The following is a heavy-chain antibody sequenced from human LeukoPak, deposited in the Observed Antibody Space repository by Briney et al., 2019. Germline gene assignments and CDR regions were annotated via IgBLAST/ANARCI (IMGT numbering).Heavy chain of an antibody. CDR2: IYTSGST. J-gene: IGHJ6*03. CDR3: ARGLGYCSSTSCYYYYYYMDV. D-gene: IGHD2-2*01. V-gene: IGHV4-61*02. Sequence: PSETLSLTCTVSGGSISSGSYYWSWIRQPAGKGLEWIGRIYTSGSTNYNPSLKSRVTISVDTSKNQFSLKLSSVTAADTAVYYCARGLGYCSSTSCYYYYYYMDVWGKGTTVTISS. CDR1: GGSISSGSYY.